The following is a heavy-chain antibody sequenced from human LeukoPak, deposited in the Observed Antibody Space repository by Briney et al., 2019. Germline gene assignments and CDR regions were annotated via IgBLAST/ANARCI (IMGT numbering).Heavy chain of an antibody. CDR1: GFTFSSYG. Sequence: GRSLRLSCAASGFTFSSYGMHWVRQAPGKGLEWVAVISYDGSNKYYADSVKGRFTISRGNSKNTLYLQMNSLRAEDTAVYYCAKQRGTMITFGGVIALDAFDIWGQGTMVTVSS. CDR3: AKQRGTMITFGGVIALDAFDI. V-gene: IGHV3-30*18. CDR2: ISYDGSNK. J-gene: IGHJ3*02. D-gene: IGHD3-16*02.